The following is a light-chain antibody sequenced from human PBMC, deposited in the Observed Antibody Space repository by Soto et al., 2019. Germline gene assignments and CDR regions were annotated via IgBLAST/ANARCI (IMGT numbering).Light chain of an antibody. V-gene: IGKV3-20*01. CDR2: GAS. J-gene: IGKJ1*01. CDR1: QSVSSY. Sequence: EIVLTQSPATLSLSPGEIAALSCMASQSVSSYLAWYQQKPGQAPRLLIHGASNRATGIPDRFSGSGSGPDFTLTISRLEPEDFAVYYCQQYGGSPRTFGQGTKVDI. CDR3: QQYGGSPRT.